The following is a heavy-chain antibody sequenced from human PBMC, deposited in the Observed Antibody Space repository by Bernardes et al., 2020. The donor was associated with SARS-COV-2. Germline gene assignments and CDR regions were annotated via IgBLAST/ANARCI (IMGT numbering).Heavy chain of an antibody. CDR3: ARAGGGAASIDV. D-gene: IGHD2-2*01. CDR2: ISSTSTYM. Sequence: GGSLRLSCAASGFTFNTYAMNWVRQAPGKGLEWVSSISSTSTYMYYADSVKGRFTISRDNAKNSLYLQMNNLRAEDTAVYYCARAGGGAASIDVWGQGTLVTVSA. CDR1: GFTFNTYA. J-gene: IGHJ3*01. V-gene: IGHV3-21*04.